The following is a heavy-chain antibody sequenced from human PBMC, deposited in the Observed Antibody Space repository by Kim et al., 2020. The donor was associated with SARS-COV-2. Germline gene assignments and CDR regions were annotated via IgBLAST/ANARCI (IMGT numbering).Heavy chain of an antibody. D-gene: IGHD1-26*01. CDR1: EFTFGDYA. V-gene: IGHV3-9*01. CDR3: ARVAIEGGRRGAFDI. CDR2: ISANSGII. Sequence: GGSLRLSCIASEFTFGDYAMHWVRQRPGEGLEWVSAISANSGIIGYGDSVKGRFTISRDNAKNSLYLQMNSLRADDTALYFCARVAIEGGRRGAFDIWGQGKMVTVSS. J-gene: IGHJ3*02.